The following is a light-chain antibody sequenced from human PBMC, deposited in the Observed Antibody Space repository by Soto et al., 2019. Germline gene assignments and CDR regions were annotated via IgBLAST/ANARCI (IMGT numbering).Light chain of an antibody. CDR1: QSISGN. V-gene: IGKV3-15*01. Sequence: ELMMTQSPATLSVSPGERATLSCRASQSISGNIAWYQQKPGQAPRLLIYAASIRASGIPARFSGTGFEREFTLSISSLQSEDSAVYYCQQYNSWTLISFGQGTRLEIK. J-gene: IGKJ5*01. CDR2: AAS. CDR3: QQYNSWTLIS.